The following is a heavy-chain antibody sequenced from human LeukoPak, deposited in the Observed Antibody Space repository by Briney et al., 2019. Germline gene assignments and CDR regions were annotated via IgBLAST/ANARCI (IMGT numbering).Heavy chain of an antibody. CDR3: ARDVTMVRGVIMPYYYMDV. CDR1: GFTFSSYA. Sequence: GRSLRLSCAASGFTFSSYAMHWVRQAPGKGLEWVAVISYDGSNKYYADSVKGRFTISRDNSKNTLYLQMNSLRAEDTAVYYCARDVTMVRGVIMPYYYMDVWGKGTTVTVSS. J-gene: IGHJ6*03. V-gene: IGHV3-30*01. CDR2: ISYDGSNK. D-gene: IGHD3-10*01.